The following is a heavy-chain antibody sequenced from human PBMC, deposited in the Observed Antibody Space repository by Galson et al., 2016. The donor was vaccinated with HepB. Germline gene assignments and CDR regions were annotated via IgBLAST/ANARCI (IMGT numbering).Heavy chain of an antibody. CDR2: LKQDGSDK. CDR3: ARDPGFRNGMNV. J-gene: IGHJ6*02. CDR1: GFTFSNYW. V-gene: IGHV3-7*03. Sequence: SLRLSCAASGFTFSNYWMSWVRQAPGKGLECVANLKQDGSDKYYVDSVMGRFTISRDNAKNSLYLQMNNLSAEDTAVFYGARDPGFRNGMNVWGQGTTVTVSS.